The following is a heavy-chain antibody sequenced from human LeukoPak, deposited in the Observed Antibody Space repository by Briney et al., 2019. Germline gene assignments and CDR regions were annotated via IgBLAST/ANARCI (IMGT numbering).Heavy chain of an antibody. V-gene: IGHV4-4*02. CDR3: SRESGPFCPFGY. D-gene: IGHD1-26*01. CDR1: GGSISGTNW. Sequence: SGTLSLTCGVSGGSISGTNWRSWVRQPPGQGLEWIGEISLAGQTNYNPSLNGRVTMSLDKSSNQLSLHLTSVTAADTATYFCSRESGPFCPFGYWGQGTLVIVSS. CDR2: ISLAGQT. J-gene: IGHJ4*02.